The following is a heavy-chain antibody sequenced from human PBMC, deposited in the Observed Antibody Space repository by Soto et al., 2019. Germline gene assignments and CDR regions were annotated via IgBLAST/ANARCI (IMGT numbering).Heavy chain of an antibody. CDR3: ARQVHLRYFDWLYSYGMDV. CDR1: GGSFSGYY. Sequence: SETLSLTCAVYGGSFSGYYWSWIRQPPGKGLEWIGEINHSGSTNYNPSLKSRVTISVDTSKNQFSLKLSSVTAADTAVYYCARQVHLRYFDWLYSYGMDVWGQGTTVTSP. CDR2: INHSGST. J-gene: IGHJ6*02. D-gene: IGHD3-9*01. V-gene: IGHV4-34*01.